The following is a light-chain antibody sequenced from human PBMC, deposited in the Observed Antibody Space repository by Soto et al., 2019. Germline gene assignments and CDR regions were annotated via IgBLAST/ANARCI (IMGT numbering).Light chain of an antibody. CDR1: QGISNY. CDR2: SAS. V-gene: IGKV1-27*01. CDR3: QKYDSART. Sequence: DIQMTQSPSSLSASVGDRVTNTSRASQGISNYLAWYQQKPGKVPKLLIYSASTLHSGVPSRFSGSGSGTDFTLTITSLQPEDVATYYCQKYDSARTFGQGTKVDIK. J-gene: IGKJ1*01.